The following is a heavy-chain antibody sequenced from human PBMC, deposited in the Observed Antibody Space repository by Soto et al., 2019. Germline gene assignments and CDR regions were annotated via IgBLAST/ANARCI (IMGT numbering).Heavy chain of an antibody. CDR3: ARAKFGGSGSYPFDY. Sequence: SETLSLTCTVSGGSISSYYWSWIRQPPGKGLEWIGYIYYSGSTNYNPSLKSRVTISVDTSKNQFSLKLSSVTAADTAVYYCARAKFGGSGSYPFDYWGQGTLVTVSS. J-gene: IGHJ4*02. CDR1: GGSISSYY. CDR2: IYYSGST. D-gene: IGHD3-10*01. V-gene: IGHV4-59*01.